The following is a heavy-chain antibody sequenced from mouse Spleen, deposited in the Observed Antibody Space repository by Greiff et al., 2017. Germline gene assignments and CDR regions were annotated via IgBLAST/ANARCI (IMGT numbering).Heavy chain of an antibody. CDR1: GYTFTSYW. J-gene: IGHJ2*01. CDR2: IDPSDSYT. CDR3: ARGYYEYFDY. D-gene: IGHD2-4*01. V-gene: IGHV1-69*02. Sequence: QVQLQQPGAELVKPGASVKLSCKASGYTFTSYWMHWVKQRPGQGLEWIGEIDPSDSYTNYNQKFKGKATLTVDKSSSTAYMQLSSLTSEDSAVYYCARGYYEYFDYWGQGTTLTVSS.